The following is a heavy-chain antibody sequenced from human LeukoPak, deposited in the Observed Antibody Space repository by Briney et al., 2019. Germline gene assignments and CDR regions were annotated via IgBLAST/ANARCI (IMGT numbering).Heavy chain of an antibody. V-gene: IGHV3-7*01. D-gene: IGHD3-10*01. CDR1: GFTFSSYW. J-gene: IGHJ4*02. Sequence: GGSLRLSCAASGFTFSSYWMSWVRQAPGKVLEWVANIKQDGSEKYYVDSVKGRFTISRDNAKNSLYLQMNSLRAEDTAVYYCARAPGGALWFGELFYFDYWGQGTLVTVSS. CDR3: ARAPGGALWFGELFYFDY. CDR2: IKQDGSEK.